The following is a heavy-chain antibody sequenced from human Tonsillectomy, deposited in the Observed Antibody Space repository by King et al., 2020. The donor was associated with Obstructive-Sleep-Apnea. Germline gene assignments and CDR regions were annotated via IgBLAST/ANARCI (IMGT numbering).Heavy chain of an antibody. D-gene: IGHD3-22*01. J-gene: IGHJ4*02. CDR3: ARGYYDGSDYYPPFDA. Sequence: LQLQESGPGLVKPSETLSLSCAVSGGSVSSGTSSWGWVRQPPGKGLECIGSVFYGGSSYYNPSLKSRVSISVDTSKNQFSLRLSSVTAADTAVYYCARGYYDGSDYYPPFDAWGQGTLVTVSP. V-gene: IGHV4-39*07. CDR2: VFYGGSS. CDR1: GGSVSSGTSS.